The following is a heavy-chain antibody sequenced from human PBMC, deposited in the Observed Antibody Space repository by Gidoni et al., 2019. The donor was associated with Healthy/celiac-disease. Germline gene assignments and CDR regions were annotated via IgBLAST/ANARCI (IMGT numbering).Heavy chain of an antibody. CDR1: GGSISSGGYY. CDR2: IYYSGST. V-gene: IGHV4-31*03. CDR3: ARAPSIAAAGANDY. D-gene: IGHD6-13*01. J-gene: IGHJ4*02. Sequence: QVQLQESGRGLVKPSQTLFLTCTVAGGSISSGGYYWSWIRQHPGKGLEWIVYIYYSGSTYYNPSLKSRVTISVDTSKNQFSLKLSSVPAADTAVYYCARAPSIAAAGANDYWGQGTLVTVSS.